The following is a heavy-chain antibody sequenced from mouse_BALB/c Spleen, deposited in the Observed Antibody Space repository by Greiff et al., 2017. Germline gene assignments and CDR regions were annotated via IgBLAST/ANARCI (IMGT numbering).Heavy chain of an antibody. J-gene: IGHJ1*01. CDR1: GYTFTSYW. CDR2: IYPGSGST. CDR3: TRERFGDYGSSYVNFDV. V-gene: IGHV1S22*01. Sequence: LQQPGSELVRPGASVKLSCKASGYTFTSYWMHWVKQRHGQGLEWIGNIYPGSGSTNYDEKFKSKGTLTVDTSSSTAYMHLSSLTSEDSAVYYCTRERFGDYGSSYVNFDVWGAGTTVTVSS. D-gene: IGHD1-1*01.